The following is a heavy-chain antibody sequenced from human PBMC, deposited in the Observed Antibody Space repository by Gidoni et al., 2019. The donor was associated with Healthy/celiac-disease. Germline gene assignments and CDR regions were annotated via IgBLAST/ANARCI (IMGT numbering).Heavy chain of an antibody. CDR1: GGSFSGYY. V-gene: IGHV4-34*01. D-gene: IGHD5-18*01. J-gene: IGHJ4*02. Sequence: QVQLQQWGAGLLKPSETLSLTCAVYGGSFSGYYWSWIRQPPGKGLEWIGEINHSGSTNYNPSLKSRVTISVDTSKNQFSLKLSSVTAADTAVYYCARMEGVAMVRGDFDYWGQGTLVTVSS. CDR3: ARMEGVAMVRGDFDY. CDR2: INHSGST.